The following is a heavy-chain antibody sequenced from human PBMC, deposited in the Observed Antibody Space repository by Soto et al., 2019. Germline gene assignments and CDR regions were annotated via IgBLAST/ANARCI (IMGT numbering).Heavy chain of an antibody. D-gene: IGHD6-13*01. Sequence: PGGSLRLSCAASGVTFISYAMSWVRQAPGKGLEWVSAISGSGGSTYYADSVKGRFTISRDNSKNTLYLQMNSLRAEDTAVYYCAKDLSLRGSIAPNENWFDPWGQGTLVTVSS. CDR2: ISGSGGST. V-gene: IGHV3-23*01. CDR1: GVTFISYA. CDR3: AKDLSLRGSIAPNENWFDP. J-gene: IGHJ5*02.